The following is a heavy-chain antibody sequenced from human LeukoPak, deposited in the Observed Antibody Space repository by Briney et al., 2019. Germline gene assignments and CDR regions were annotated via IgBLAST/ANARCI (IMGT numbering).Heavy chain of an antibody. CDR3: ARVRYCSTNRCYDREFDN. J-gene: IGHJ4*02. CDR1: GGSISNYY. V-gene: IGHV4-59*01. D-gene: IGHD2-2*01. Sequence: PSETLSLTCTVSGGSISNYYWSWIRQPPGQGLEWIGYIYHSGNTNYNPSLKSRVTISVDTSKNQFSLKLNSVTAADTAVYYCARVRYCSTNRCYDREFDNWGQGTLVTVSS. CDR2: IYHSGNT.